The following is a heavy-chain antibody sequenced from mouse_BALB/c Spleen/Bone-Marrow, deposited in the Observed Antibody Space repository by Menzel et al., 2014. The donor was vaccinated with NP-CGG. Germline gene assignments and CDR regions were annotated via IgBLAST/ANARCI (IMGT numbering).Heavy chain of an antibody. CDR1: GFTFTDYY. CDR2: IRNKAYGYTT. V-gene: IGHV7-3*02. Sequence: DVHLVESGGGLVQPGGSPRLSCTTSGFTFTDYYMSWVRQPPGKALEWLAFIRNKAYGYTTEYSASVRGRFTISRDNSQSILYLQMNTLRAEDSATYYCARFPMDYWGQGTSVTVSS. CDR3: ARFPMDY. J-gene: IGHJ4*01.